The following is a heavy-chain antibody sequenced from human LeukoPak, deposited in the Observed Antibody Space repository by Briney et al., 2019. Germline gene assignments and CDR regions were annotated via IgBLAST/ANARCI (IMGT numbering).Heavy chain of an antibody. D-gene: IGHD3-10*01. J-gene: IGHJ6*02. CDR1: GGTFSSYA. CDR2: IIPILGIA. CDR3: ARDGDHYYGSA. Sequence: GASVKVSCKASGGTFSSYAISWVRQAPGQGLEWMGRIIPILGIANYAQKFQGRVTITADKSTSIAYMEPSSLRSEDTAVYYCARDGDHYYGSAWGQGTTVTVSS. V-gene: IGHV1-69*04.